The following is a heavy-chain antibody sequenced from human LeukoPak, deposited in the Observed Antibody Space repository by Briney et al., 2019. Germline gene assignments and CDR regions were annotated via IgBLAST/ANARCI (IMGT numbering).Heavy chain of an antibody. CDR3: AKAPPQWLTTGYYFDY. D-gene: IGHD6-19*01. CDR1: GVSISSYY. CDR2: IYYSGST. J-gene: IGHJ4*02. V-gene: IGHV4-59*01. Sequence: PSETLSLTCTVSGVSISSYYWSWIRQPPGKGLEWIGYIYYSGSTNYNPSLKSRVTISVDTSKNQFSLKLSSVTAADTAVYYCAKAPPQWLTTGYYFDYWGQGTLVTVSS.